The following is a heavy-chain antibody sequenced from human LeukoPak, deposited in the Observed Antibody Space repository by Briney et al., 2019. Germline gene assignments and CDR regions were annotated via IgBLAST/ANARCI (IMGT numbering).Heavy chain of an antibody. CDR3: AKDHLSSSSPADY. CDR1: GFTFSTYA. J-gene: IGHJ4*02. Sequence: GGSLRLSCAASGFTFSTYAMHWVRQAPGKGLEWVAFIRYDGSNKYYADSVKGRFTISRDNSKNTLYLQMNSLRAEDTAVYYCAKDHLSSSSPADYWGQGTLVTVSS. CDR2: IRYDGSNK. D-gene: IGHD6-13*01. V-gene: IGHV3-30*02.